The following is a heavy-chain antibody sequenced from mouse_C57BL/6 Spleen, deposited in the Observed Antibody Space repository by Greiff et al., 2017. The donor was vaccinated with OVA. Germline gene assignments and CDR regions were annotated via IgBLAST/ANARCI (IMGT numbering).Heavy chain of an antibody. CDR1: GYTFTSYW. J-gene: IGHJ4*01. V-gene: IGHV1-55*01. CDR2: IYPGSGST. CDR3: ARRRGRSTYDMDY. D-gene: IGHD5-1*01. Sequence: VQLQQPGAELVKPGASVKMSCKASGYTFTSYWITWVKQRPGQGLEWIGDIYPGSGSTNYNEKFKSKATLTVDTSSSTAYMQLSSLTSEDSAVYYCARRRGRSTYDMDYWGKGTSVTVSS.